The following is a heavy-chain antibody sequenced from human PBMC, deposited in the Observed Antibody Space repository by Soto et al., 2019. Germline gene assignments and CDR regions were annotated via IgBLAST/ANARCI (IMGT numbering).Heavy chain of an antibody. Sequence: EVPLVESGGGLVQPGGSLRLSCAASGFTFSSYSMNWVRQAPGKGLEWVSYISSSSSTIYYADSVKGRFTISRDNAKNSLYLQMNSLRDEDTAVYYCAREPYDFLGNWFDPWGQGTLVTVSS. D-gene: IGHD3-3*01. CDR3: AREPYDFLGNWFDP. V-gene: IGHV3-48*02. CDR2: ISSSSSTI. CDR1: GFTFSSYS. J-gene: IGHJ5*02.